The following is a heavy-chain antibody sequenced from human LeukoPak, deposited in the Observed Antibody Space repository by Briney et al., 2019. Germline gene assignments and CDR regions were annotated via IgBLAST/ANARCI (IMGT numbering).Heavy chain of an antibody. CDR3: AKGFLASCSGTRCYPFDH. Sequence: GGSLRLSCAASGFTFSSYAMNWVRQTPGKGLEWVSSIVGSGVNTYHADSVKGRFTISGDNSENTVYMQMDSLRAEDTAVYYCAKGFLASCSGTRCYPFDHWGQGTPVTVSS. D-gene: IGHD2-15*01. V-gene: IGHV3-23*01. CDR2: IVGSGVNT. J-gene: IGHJ4*02. CDR1: GFTFSSYA.